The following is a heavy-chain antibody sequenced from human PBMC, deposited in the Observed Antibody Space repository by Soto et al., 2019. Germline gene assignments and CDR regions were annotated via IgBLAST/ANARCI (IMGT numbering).Heavy chain of an antibody. D-gene: IGHD3-9*01. V-gene: IGHV1-3*01. Sequence: ASVKVSCKASGYTFTSYAMHWVRQAPGQRLEWMGWINAGNGNTKYSQKFQGRVTITRDTSASTAYMELSSLRSEDTAVYYCARDRYDILTGYYSTQYNWFDPWGQGTLVTVSS. CDR1: GYTFTSYA. CDR2: INAGNGNT. J-gene: IGHJ5*02. CDR3: ARDRYDILTGYYSTQYNWFDP.